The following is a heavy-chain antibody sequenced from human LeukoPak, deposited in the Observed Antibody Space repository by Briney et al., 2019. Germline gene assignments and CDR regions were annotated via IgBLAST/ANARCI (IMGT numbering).Heavy chain of an antibody. CDR3: ARGMTYYYGSGKFDY. D-gene: IGHD3-10*01. CDR2: TNNDGSST. Sequence: GGSLRLSCTASGFTFSDYWMHWVRQAPGKELVWVSRTNNDGSSTTYADSVKGRFTISRDNAKNTVYLEMNSLRAEDTAVYYCARGMTYYYGSGKFDYWGQGSLVTVSS. J-gene: IGHJ4*02. CDR1: GFTFSDYW. V-gene: IGHV3-74*01.